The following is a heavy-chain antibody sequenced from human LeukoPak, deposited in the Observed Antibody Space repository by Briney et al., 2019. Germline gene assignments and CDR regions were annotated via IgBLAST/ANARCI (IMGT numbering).Heavy chain of an antibody. CDR1: GGSISSYY. D-gene: IGHD6-13*01. CDR3: ARSGVGSSWYPPYHYYGMDV. CDR2: IYYSGST. Sequence: SETLSLTCTVSGGSISSYYWSWIRQPPGKGLEWIGYIYYSGSTNYNPSLKSRVTISVDTSKNQFSLKLSSVTAADTAVYYCARSGVGSSWYPPYHYYGMDVWGQGTTVTVSS. V-gene: IGHV4-59*01. J-gene: IGHJ6*02.